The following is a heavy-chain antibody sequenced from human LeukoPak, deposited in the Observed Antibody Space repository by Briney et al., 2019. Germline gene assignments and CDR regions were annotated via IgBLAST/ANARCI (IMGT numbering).Heavy chain of an antibody. D-gene: IGHD3-22*01. Sequence: GGSLRLSCAASGFAFSSYSMNWVHQAPGKGLEWVSSISSSSSYIYYADSVKGRFTISRDNAKNSLYLQMSSLRAEDTAVYYCARDLTVDSSGYLTVDYWGQGTLVTVSS. J-gene: IGHJ4*02. V-gene: IGHV3-21*01. CDR2: ISSSSSYI. CDR3: ARDLTVDSSGYLTVDY. CDR1: GFAFSSYS.